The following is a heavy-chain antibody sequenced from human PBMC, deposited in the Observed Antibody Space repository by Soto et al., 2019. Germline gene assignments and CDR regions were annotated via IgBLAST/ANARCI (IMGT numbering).Heavy chain of an antibody. Sequence: QVQLVESGGGVVQPGRSLRLSCAASGFTFSSYAMHWVRQAPGKGLEWVAVISYDGRNKYYADSVKGRFTISRDNSKNTLYLQMNSLRAEDTAVYYCARVDCTNGVCYFDYWGQGTLVTVSS. J-gene: IGHJ4*02. CDR1: GFTFSSYA. CDR2: ISYDGRNK. V-gene: IGHV3-30*04. D-gene: IGHD2-8*01. CDR3: ARVDCTNGVCYFDY.